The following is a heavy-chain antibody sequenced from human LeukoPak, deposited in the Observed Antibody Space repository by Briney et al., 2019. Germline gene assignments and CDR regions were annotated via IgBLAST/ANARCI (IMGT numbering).Heavy chain of an antibody. Sequence: SVKFSCKASGGTFPSSAISWVRQAPGQGLGGRGRIIPFLGIANYAQKFQGRVTITADKSTSTAYMELSSLRSEDTAVYYCARVGSRDQNPYYYYGMDVWGQGTTVTVSS. CDR1: GGTFPSSA. V-gene: IGHV1-69*04. D-gene: IGHD2-2*03. J-gene: IGHJ6*02. CDR2: IIPFLGIA. CDR3: ARVGSRDQNPYYYYGMDV.